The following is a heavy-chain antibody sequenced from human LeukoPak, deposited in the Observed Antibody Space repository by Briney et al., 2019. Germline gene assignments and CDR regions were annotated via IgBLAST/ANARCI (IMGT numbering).Heavy chain of an antibody. CDR3: AGDCSSTSCSLFDY. Sequence: ASVKVSCKASGYTFTSYYMHWVRQAPGQGLEWMGIINPSGGSTNYAQEFQGRVTITADESTSTAYMELSSLRSEDTAVYYCAGDCSSTSCSLFDYWGQGTLVTVSS. CDR2: INPSGGST. J-gene: IGHJ4*02. CDR1: GYTFTSYY. V-gene: IGHV1-46*03. D-gene: IGHD2-2*01.